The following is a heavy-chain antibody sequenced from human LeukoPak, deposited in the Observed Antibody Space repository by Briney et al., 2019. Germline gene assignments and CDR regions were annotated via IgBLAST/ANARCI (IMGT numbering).Heavy chain of an antibody. D-gene: IGHD3-22*01. CDR2: VYSGGNA. CDR1: GFTVSSNY. J-gene: IGHJ6*04. CDR3: ARESPDSSGNLYHYYGMDV. V-gene: IGHV3-66*01. Sequence: PGGSLRLSCAASGFTVSSNYMSWVRQAPGKGLEWVSVVYSGGNAYYADSVKGRFTVSRDNSKNTLYLQMNTLRAEDTAVYYCARESPDSSGNLYHYYGMDVWDKGTTVTVSS.